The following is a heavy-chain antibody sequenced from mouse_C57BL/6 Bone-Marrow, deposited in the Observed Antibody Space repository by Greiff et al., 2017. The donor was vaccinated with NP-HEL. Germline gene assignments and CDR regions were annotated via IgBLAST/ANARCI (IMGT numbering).Heavy chain of an antibody. V-gene: IGHV2-5*01. J-gene: IGHJ4*01. Sequence: QVQLQESGPGLVQPSQSLSITCTVSGFSLTSYGVHWVRQSPGKGLEWLGVIWRGGSTDYNAAFMSRLSITKDNSKSQVFFKMNSLQADDTAIYYCAEGTYISVGLRGAMDYWGQGTSVTVSS. CDR2: IWRGGST. CDR3: AEGTYISVGLRGAMDY. CDR1: GFSLTSYG. D-gene: IGHD1-1*01.